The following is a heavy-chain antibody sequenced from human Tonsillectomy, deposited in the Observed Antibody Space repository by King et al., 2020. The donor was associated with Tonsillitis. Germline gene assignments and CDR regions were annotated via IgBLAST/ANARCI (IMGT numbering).Heavy chain of an antibody. J-gene: IGHJ6*03. CDR3: EREGRGIMVSTSTGYMDV. CDR1: GFTFSDYS. CDR2: ISSSSGYI. Sequence: VQLVESGGGLVKPGGSLRLSCAASGFTFSDYSMNCVRHAPGKGLEWVSCISSSSGYIYYADSVKGRFTISRDNAKNALYLQINSLRAGDTAVYYCEREGRGIMVSTSTGYMDVWGKGTTVTVSS. D-gene: IGHD3-16*01. V-gene: IGHV3-21*06.